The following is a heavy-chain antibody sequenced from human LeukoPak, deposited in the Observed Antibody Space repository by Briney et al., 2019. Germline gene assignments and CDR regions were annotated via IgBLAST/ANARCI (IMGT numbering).Heavy chain of an antibody. V-gene: IGHV3-9*01. CDR2: ISWNSGSI. J-gene: IGHJ4*02. CDR1: GFTFDDYA. Sequence: GRSLSLSCAASGFTFDDYAMHWVRQAPGKGLEWVSGISWNSGSIGYADSVKGRFTISRDNAKNSLYLQMNSLRAKDTALYYCAKKRTGGFDYWGQGTLVTVSS. D-gene: IGHD1-14*01. CDR3: AKKRTGGFDY.